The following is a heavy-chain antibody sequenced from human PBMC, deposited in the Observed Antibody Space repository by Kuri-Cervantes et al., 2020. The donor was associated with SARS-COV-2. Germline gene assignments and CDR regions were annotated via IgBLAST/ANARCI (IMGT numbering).Heavy chain of an antibody. D-gene: IGHD2-21*01. CDR1: GFNFSTTD. J-gene: IGHJ4*01. CDR3: AKDRVGVQDF. Sequence: GGCLRPACEASGFNFSTTDMHWDRQAPGKGMEWVAVISHDVKNKMCIASGKGRFTISRDNSPNTLYLHMKSLRSEDTAMYYCAKDRVGVQDFWGQGTLVTVSS. V-gene: IGHV3-30*18. CDR2: ISHDVKNK.